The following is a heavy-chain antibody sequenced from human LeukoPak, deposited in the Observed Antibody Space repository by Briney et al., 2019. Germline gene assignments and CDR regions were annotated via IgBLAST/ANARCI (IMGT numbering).Heavy chain of an antibody. V-gene: IGHV3-64D*09. D-gene: IGHD1-26*01. Sequence: GSLRLSCSASGFTFSSFAMFWVRQAPGRGLEYVSGISSDGGRTNYADSVKARFTISRDNSKVTLYLQMASLRPEDTAIYYCVKDPSGNYFYFDYWGQGTLVTVSS. CDR1: GFTFSSFA. CDR3: VKDPSGNYFYFDY. CDR2: ISSDGGRT. J-gene: IGHJ4*02.